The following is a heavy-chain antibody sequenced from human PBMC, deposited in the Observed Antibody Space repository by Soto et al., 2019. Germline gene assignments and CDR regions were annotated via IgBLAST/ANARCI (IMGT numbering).Heavy chain of an antibody. Sequence: GGSLRLSCAASGFTFSSYWMSWVRQAPGKGLEWVANIKQDGSEKYYVDSVKGRFTISRDNAKNSLYLQMNSLRAEDTAVYYCARESPLEYSTHYYMDVWGKGTTVTVSS. D-gene: IGHD2-15*01. J-gene: IGHJ6*03. CDR3: ARESPLEYSTHYYMDV. V-gene: IGHV3-7*01. CDR2: IKQDGSEK. CDR1: GFTFSSYW.